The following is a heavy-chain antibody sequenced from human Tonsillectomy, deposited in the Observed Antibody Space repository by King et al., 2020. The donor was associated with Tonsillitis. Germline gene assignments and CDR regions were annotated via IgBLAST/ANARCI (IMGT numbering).Heavy chain of an antibody. V-gene: IGHV4-59*01. D-gene: IGHD3-16*02. CDR1: GGSISSYY. Sequence: QLQESGPGLVKPSETLSLTCTVSGGSISSYYWSWIRQPPGKGLEWMGYIYYSGSTNYDPSRKCRVTISVDTSKNQQALKLSSVTAADTAVYYCARGLSIITFGGVISLDAFDIWGHETMVTVSS. CDR3: ARGLSIITFGGVISLDAFDI. CDR2: IYYSGST. J-gene: IGHJ3*02.